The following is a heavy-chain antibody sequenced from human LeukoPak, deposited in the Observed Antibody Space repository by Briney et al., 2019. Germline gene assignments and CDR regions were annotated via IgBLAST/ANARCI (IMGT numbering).Heavy chain of an antibody. J-gene: IGHJ6*03. CDR3: AKTYTSSRAHYYYYYYMGV. V-gene: IGHV1-18*01. Sequence: ASVKVSCKASGYTFTSYGISWVRQAPGQGLEWMGWISAYNGNTNYAQKLQGRVTMTTDTSTSTAYMELRSLRSDDTAVYYCAKTYTSSRAHYYYYYYMGVWGKGTTVTISS. D-gene: IGHD6-13*01. CDR1: GYTFTSYG. CDR2: ISAYNGNT.